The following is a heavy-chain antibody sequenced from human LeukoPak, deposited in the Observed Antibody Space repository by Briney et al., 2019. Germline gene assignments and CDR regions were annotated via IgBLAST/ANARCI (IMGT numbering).Heavy chain of an antibody. CDR2: INSDGSST. J-gene: IGHJ4*02. CDR1: GFTFSSYW. CDR3: ARDDAPVYYDSSGYIDY. V-gene: IGHV3-74*01. D-gene: IGHD3-22*01. Sequence: QPGGSLRLSCAASGFTFSSYWMHWVRQAPGKGLVWVSRINSDGSSTSYADSVKGRFTISRDNSKNTLYLQMNSLRAEDTAVYYCARDDAPVYYDSSGYIDYWGQGTLVTVSS.